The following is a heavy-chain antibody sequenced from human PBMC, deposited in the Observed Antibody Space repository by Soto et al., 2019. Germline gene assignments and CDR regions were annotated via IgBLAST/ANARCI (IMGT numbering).Heavy chain of an antibody. V-gene: IGHV4-59*01. D-gene: IGHD3-9*01. Sequence: PSETLSLTCTVSGGSISSYYWSWIRQPPGKGLEWIGYIYYSGSTNYNPSLKSRVTISVDTSKNQFSLKLSSVTAADTAVYYCARSKLRYFDWFDYWGQGTLVTVSS. CDR1: GGSISSYY. CDR3: ARSKLRYFDWFDY. CDR2: IYYSGST. J-gene: IGHJ4*02.